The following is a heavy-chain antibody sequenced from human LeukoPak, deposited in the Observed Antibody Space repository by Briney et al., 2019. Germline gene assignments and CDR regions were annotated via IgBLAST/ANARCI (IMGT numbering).Heavy chain of an antibody. Sequence: PGGSLRLSCAASGFTFSSYSMNWVRQAPGKGLEWVSSISSSSSYIYYADSVKGRFTISRDNAKNSLYLQMNSLRAEDTAVYYCSMTAIAVVRVRYDYWGQGTLVTVSS. CDR2: ISSSSSYI. CDR1: GFTFSSYS. CDR3: SMTAIAVVRVRYDY. J-gene: IGHJ4*02. V-gene: IGHV3-21*01. D-gene: IGHD6-19*01.